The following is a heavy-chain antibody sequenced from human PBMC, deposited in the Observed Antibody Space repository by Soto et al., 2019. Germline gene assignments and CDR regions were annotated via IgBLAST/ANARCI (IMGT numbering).Heavy chain of an antibody. CDR2: INAGNGNT. D-gene: IGHD1-26*01. J-gene: IGHJ4*02. Sequence: ASVKVSCKASGYTFTSYAMHWVRQAPGQRLEWMGWINAGNGNTKYSQKFQGRVTITRDTSASTAYMELRSLRSDDTAVYYCARDAAVGLFDYWGQGTLVTVSS. V-gene: IGHV1-3*01. CDR1: GYTFTSYA. CDR3: ARDAAVGLFDY.